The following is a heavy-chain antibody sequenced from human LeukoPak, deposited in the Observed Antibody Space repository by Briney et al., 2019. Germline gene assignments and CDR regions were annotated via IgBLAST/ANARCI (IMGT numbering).Heavy chain of an antibody. V-gene: IGHV3-21*01. CDR1: GFTFSSYS. CDR2: ISSSSYI. Sequence: GGSLRLSCAASGFTFSSYSMNWVRQAPGKGLEWVSSISSSSYIYYADSVKGRFTISRDNAKNSLYLQMNSLRAEDTAVYYCAREDDGSGYPYDYWGQGTLVTVSS. CDR3: AREDDGSGYPYDY. D-gene: IGHD3-22*01. J-gene: IGHJ4*02.